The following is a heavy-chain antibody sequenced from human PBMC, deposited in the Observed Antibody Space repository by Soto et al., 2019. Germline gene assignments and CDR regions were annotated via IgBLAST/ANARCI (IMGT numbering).Heavy chain of an antibody. CDR2: IKSKTDGGTT. D-gene: IGHD2-2*01. J-gene: IGHJ5*02. V-gene: IGHV3-15*01. CDR3: TTDLFPDIVVVPAAWDWFDP. CDR1: GFTFSNAW. Sequence: GGSLRLSCAASGFTFSNAWMSWVRQAPGKGLEWVGRIKSKTDGGTTDYAAPVKGRFTISRDDSKNTLYLQMNSLKTEDTAVYYCTTDLFPDIVVVPAAWDWFDPWGQGTLVTVSS.